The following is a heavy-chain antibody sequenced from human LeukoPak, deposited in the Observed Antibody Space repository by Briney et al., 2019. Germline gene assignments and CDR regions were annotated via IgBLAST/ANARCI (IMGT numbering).Heavy chain of an antibody. D-gene: IGHD2-21*02. V-gene: IGHV3-30*02. J-gene: IGHJ6*03. CDR2: IQYDGSNK. Sequence: GGSLRLSCAASGFTFSNYGMHWVRQAPGKGLEWVAFIQYDGSNKYYADSVKGRFTISRDNAKNSLYLQMNSLRAEDTAVYYCARDSHPSEGDYDSYYYYYYYMDVWGKGTTVTVSS. CDR1: GFTFSNYG. CDR3: ARDSHPSEGDYDSYYYYYYYMDV.